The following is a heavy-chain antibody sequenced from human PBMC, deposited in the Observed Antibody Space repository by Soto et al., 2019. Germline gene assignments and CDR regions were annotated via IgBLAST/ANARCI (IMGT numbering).Heavy chain of an antibody. CDR2: ISGSGGST. J-gene: IGHJ6*03. D-gene: IGHD2-15*01. CDR1: GFTFSSYA. Sequence: GGSLRLSCAASGFTFSSYAMSWVRQAPGKGLEWVSAISGSGGSTYYADSVKGRFTISRDNSKNTLYLQMNSLRAEDTAVYYCAKDIRYCSGGSCYEGYYMDVWGKGTTVTVSS. CDR3: AKDIRYCSGGSCYEGYYMDV. V-gene: IGHV3-23*01.